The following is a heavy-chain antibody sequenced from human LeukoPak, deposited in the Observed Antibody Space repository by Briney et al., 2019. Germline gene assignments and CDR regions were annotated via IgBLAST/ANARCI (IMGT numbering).Heavy chain of an antibody. V-gene: IGHV3-53*01. CDR3: ARDQGQSGYATWFDP. CDR1: GFVVSSDF. CDR2: IYRGENT. J-gene: IGHJ5*02. D-gene: IGHD5-12*01. Sequence: GGSLRLSCAASGFVVSSDFMSWVRQPPGKGLEWVAAIYRGENTYYADSVKGRFTISRDTSKNTLYLQMNSLRAEDTAVYFCARDQGQSGYATWFDPWGQGILVTVSP.